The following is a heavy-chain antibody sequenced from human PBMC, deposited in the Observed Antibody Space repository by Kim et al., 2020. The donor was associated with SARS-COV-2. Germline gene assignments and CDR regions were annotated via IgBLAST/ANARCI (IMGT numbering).Heavy chain of an antibody. Sequence: GGSLRLSCAASGFAFSNYAMTWVRQAPGKGLQWVSAISGGGGATYYADSVKGRFIISRDNSKNTYLQMNTLLAEDAAVYYCAKGRSSSCWSSNDYWGQGTLVTVSS. V-gene: IGHV3-23*01. J-gene: IGHJ4*02. CDR1: GFAFSNYA. CDR2: ISGGGGAT. CDR3: AKGRSSSCWSSNDY. D-gene: IGHD6-19*01.